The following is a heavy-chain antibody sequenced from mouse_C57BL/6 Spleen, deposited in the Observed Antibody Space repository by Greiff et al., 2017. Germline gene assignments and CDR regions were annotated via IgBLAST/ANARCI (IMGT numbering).Heavy chain of an antibody. CDR2: IYPGGGYT. V-gene: IGHV1-63*01. Sequence: QVQLKPSGAELVRPGTSVKMSCKASGYTFTNYWIGWAKQRPGHGLEWIGDIYPGGGYTNYNEKFKGKATLTADKSSSTAYMQFSSLTSEDSAIYYCARSGSGDWYFDVWGTGTTVTVSS. J-gene: IGHJ1*03. D-gene: IGHD3-1*01. CDR3: ARSGSGDWYFDV. CDR1: GYTFTNYW.